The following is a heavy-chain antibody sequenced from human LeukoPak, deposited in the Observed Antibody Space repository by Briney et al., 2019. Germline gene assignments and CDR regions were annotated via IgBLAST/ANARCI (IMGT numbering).Heavy chain of an antibody. CDR1: GFSLSTSGVG. J-gene: IGHJ4*02. D-gene: IGHD3-22*01. CDR3: AHSWVWSYYYGSSGLYYFDY. Sequence: SGPTLVNPTQTLTLTCTFSGFSLSTSGVGVGWIRQPPGKALEWLALIYWDDDKRYSPSLKSRLTITKDTSKNQVVLTMTNVDPVDTATYYCAHSWVWSYYYGSSGLYYFDYWGQGTLVTVSS. CDR2: IYWDDDK. V-gene: IGHV2-5*02.